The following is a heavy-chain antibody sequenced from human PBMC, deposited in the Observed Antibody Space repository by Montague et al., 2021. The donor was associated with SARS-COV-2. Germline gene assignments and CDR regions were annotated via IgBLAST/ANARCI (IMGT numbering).Heavy chain of an antibody. CDR3: ARELEIHDFLSGYYIGD. Sequence: SETLSLTCAISGGSLSNYYWSWIRQPPGKGLEWIGEVNQSGTTIYNPSVKSGVTTSEDTSKNQFSLNLTSVTAADTALYFCARELEIHDFLSGYYIGDWGQGTLVTVSS. CDR1: GGSLSNYY. CDR2: VNQSGTT. J-gene: IGHJ4*02. V-gene: IGHV4-34*01. D-gene: IGHD3-3*01.